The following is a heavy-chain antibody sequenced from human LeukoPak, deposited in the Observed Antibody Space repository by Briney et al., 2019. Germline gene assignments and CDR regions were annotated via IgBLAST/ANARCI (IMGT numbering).Heavy chain of an antibody. D-gene: IGHD6-19*01. J-gene: IGHJ4*02. Sequence: GGSLRLSCAASGFTFSNFAMSWVRQAPGKGLEWVSAISGSGGSTYYADSVKGRFTISRDNSKNTLYLQMNSLRAEDTAVYYCAKDHAYSGWYYFDYWGQGTLVTVSS. V-gene: IGHV3-23*01. CDR1: GFTFSNFA. CDR2: ISGSGGST. CDR3: AKDHAYSGWYYFDY.